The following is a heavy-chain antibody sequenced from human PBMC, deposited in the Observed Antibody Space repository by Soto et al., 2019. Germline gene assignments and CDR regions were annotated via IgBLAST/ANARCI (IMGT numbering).Heavy chain of an antibody. CDR1: GGTFSSFA. CDR3: ARGLRGLMAAAGTDLYYYGMDG. V-gene: IGHV1-69*01. CDR2: IIPIFGSA. J-gene: IGHJ6*02. D-gene: IGHD6-13*01. Sequence: QVQLVQSGAEVKKPGSSVKVSCKASGGTFSSFAISWVRQAPGQGLQWMGGIIPIFGSAAYTQNFQGRVKITADESTTTAYMELSSLRSEDTAVYYCARGLRGLMAAAGTDLYYYGMDGWGQGTTVTVSS.